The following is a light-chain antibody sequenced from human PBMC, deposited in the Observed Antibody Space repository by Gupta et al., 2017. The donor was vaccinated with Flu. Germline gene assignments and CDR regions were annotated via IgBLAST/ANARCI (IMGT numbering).Light chain of an antibody. Sequence: QSVLTQPPSVSAAPGQKVTISCSGSSSNIGNHYVSWYQQFPGSAPKLLIQENDQRPTGIPDRFSASRSGTSATLDISGLQAGDEAHYHCSAWDSSLRTMLFGGGTKVTVL. CDR1: SSNIGNHY. V-gene: IGLV1-51*02. J-gene: IGLJ2*01. CDR3: SAWDSSLRTML. CDR2: END.